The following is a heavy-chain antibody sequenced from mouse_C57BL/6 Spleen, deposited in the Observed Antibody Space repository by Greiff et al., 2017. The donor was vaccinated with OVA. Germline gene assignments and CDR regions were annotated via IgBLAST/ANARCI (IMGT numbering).Heavy chain of an antibody. CDR2: IHPNSGST. J-gene: IGHJ2*01. Sequence: QVQLQQPGAELVKPGASVKLSCKASGYTFTSYWMHWVKQRPGQGLEWIGMIHPNSGSTNYNEKFKSKATLTVDKSSSTAYMQLSSLTSEDSAVYYGARDYGSSLNFDDWGQGTTLTVSS. V-gene: IGHV1-64*01. CDR3: ARDYGSSLNFDD. D-gene: IGHD1-1*01. CDR1: GYTFTSYW.